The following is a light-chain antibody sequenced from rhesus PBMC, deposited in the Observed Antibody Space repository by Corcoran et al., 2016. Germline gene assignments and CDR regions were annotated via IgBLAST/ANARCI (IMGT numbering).Light chain of an antibody. J-gene: IGKJ3*01. V-gene: IGKV3-10*01. CDR1: QSVSSY. CDR3: YQHTGGYP. Sequence: QVILTQSPATLSLSLGERATLSCRASQSVSSYLAWYQQKPGQVPRLLIYGASSRATGIPDRVSGSGSGTYFTLTISSLGPEGVGVYHCYQHTGGYPFGPGTKLDIK. CDR2: GAS.